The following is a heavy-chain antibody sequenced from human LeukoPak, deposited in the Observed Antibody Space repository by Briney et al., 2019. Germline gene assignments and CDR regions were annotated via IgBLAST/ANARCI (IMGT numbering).Heavy chain of an antibody. D-gene: IGHD2-8*01. J-gene: IGHJ3*02. CDR2: ISYDGSNK. CDR1: GFTFSGYA. Sequence: PGGSLRLSCAASGFTFSGYAMHWVRQAPGKGLEWVAVISYDGSNKYYADSVKGRFTISRDNSKNTLYLQMNSLRAEDTAVYYCARDYEVYAILIAFDIWAKGQWSPSLQ. V-gene: IGHV3-30-3*01. CDR3: ARDYEVYAILIAFDI.